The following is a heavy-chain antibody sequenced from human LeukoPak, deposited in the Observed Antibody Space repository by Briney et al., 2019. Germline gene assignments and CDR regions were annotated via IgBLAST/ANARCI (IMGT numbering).Heavy chain of an antibody. D-gene: IGHD6-13*01. CDR2: IWYDGSNK. V-gene: IGHV3-33*01. CDR3: ASPVIEAAGTDY. CDR1: GFTFSSYG. J-gene: IGHJ4*02. Sequence: GGSLRLSCAASGFTFSSYGMHWIRQAPGKGLEWVAVIWYDGSNKYYADSVKGRFTISRDNSKNTLYLQMNSLRAEDTAVYYCASPVIEAAGTDYWGQGTLVTVSS.